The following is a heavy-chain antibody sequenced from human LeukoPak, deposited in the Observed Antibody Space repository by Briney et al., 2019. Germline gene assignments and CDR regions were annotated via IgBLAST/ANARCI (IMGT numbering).Heavy chain of an antibody. CDR1: GFTFSDVY. CDR3: ARDRGRVAGEYFDY. V-gene: IGHV3-11*06. J-gene: IGHJ4*02. Sequence: GGSLRLSCAASGFTFSDVYMSWIRQAPGKGLEWVSYISSSGSSTKYADSVKGRFTISRDNAKNSLYLQMNSLRVEDTAVYHCARDRGRVAGEYFDYWGQGTLVTVSS. CDR2: ISSSGSST. D-gene: IGHD6-19*01.